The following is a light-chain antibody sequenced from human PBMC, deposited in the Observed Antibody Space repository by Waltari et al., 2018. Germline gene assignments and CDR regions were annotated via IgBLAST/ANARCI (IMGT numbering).Light chain of an antibody. V-gene: IGKV3-20*01. J-gene: IGKJ1*01. CDR3: QQYDTLPWT. CDR1: QSISSSY. CDR2: GKS. Sequence: EIVLTQSPGTLSLSQGERATLSCRASQSISSSYLAWYQQKPGQSPRLLIYGKSSRATGIPDRFSGSGSGTDFTLTISRLEPEDFAVYHCQQYDTLPWTFGQGTKVEIK.